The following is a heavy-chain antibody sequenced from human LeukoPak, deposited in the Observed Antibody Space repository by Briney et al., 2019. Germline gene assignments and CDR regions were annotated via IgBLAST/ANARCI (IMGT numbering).Heavy chain of an antibody. J-gene: IGHJ6*04. Sequence: ASVRLSCKASGYTFTSYVINWVRQAAGQGLEWMGWMNTNSSNTGYAQKLQGRVTMTRNNSISTAYMEMSRLRSEDTAVYYCAIGSSSDYYYYYGMDVWGEGTTATVSS. V-gene: IGHV1-8*02. CDR1: GYTFTSYV. CDR3: AIGSSSDYYYYYGMDV. CDR2: MNTNSSNT. D-gene: IGHD6-13*01.